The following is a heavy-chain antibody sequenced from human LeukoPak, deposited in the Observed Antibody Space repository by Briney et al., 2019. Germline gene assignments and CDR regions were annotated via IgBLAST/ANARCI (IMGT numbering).Heavy chain of an antibody. J-gene: IGHJ4*02. CDR3: VQRGDAYNV. D-gene: IGHD5-24*01. V-gene: IGHV3-53*05. CDR2: IYSGGTT. Sequence: GGSLRLSCAASGFTVSSNYMSWVRQAPGKGLEWVSVIYSGGTTYYADSVKGRFTISRDDSKNTLYLQMSSLRAEDTAVYYCVQRGDAYNVWGQGTMVTVSS. CDR1: GFTVSSNY.